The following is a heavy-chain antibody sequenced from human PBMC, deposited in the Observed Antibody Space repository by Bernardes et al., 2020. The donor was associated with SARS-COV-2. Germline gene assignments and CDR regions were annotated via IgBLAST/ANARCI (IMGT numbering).Heavy chain of an antibody. V-gene: IGHV1-24*01. Sequence: ASVKVSCMVSGYTLTELSMHWVRQAPGKGLEWMGGFDPEDGETIYAQKFQGRVTMTEDTSTDTAYMELSSLRSEDTAVYYCYSSTWYGGGFDHWGQGTLVTVSS. CDR2: FDPEDGET. J-gene: IGHJ4*02. D-gene: IGHD6-13*01. CDR3: YSSTWYGGGFDH. CDR1: GYTLTELS.